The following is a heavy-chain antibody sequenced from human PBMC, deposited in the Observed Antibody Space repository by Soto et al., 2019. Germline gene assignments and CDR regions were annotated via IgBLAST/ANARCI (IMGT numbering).Heavy chain of an antibody. CDR2: INPNSGGT. J-gene: IGHJ6*02. Sequence: ASVKVSCKASGYTFTGYYMHWVRQAPGQGLEWMGWINPNSGGTNYAQKFQGRVTMTRDTSISTAYMELSRLRSDDTAVYHCAREKSGVVVPAAAYYYYYGMDVWGQGTTVTVSS. CDR1: GYTFTGYY. D-gene: IGHD2-2*01. V-gene: IGHV1-2*02. CDR3: AREKSGVVVPAAAYYYYYGMDV.